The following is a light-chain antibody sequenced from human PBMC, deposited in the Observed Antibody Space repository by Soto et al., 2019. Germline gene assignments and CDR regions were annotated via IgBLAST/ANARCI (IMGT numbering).Light chain of an antibody. J-gene: IGKJ1*01. CDR3: QQYGNSPWT. Sequence: EIVLTQAMGTMALSLGEGGKLSCRSSQRFGSSNLAWYQQKPGQAPRLLIYSTSSRATGIPDRFSGSGSGTDFTLTISRLEPEDFAVYYCQQYGNSPWTFGQGTKVDI. V-gene: IGKV3-20*01. CDR2: STS. CDR1: QRFGSSN.